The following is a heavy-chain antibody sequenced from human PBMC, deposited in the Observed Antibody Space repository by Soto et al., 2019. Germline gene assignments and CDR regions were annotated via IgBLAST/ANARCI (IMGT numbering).Heavy chain of an antibody. D-gene: IGHD3-3*01. J-gene: IGHJ4*01. CDR3: ERGLSGYYGFAY. Sequence: EVQLVESGGGLVQFGGSLRLSCAASGFTFSSYWMHWVRQVPGKGLVWVSRIKGDGTNTGYADSVKGRFTISRDNVKNPRYLQMNGLKAEDTAVYYFERGLSGYYGFAYWGQEPLSPSPQ. V-gene: IGHV3-74*01. CDR1: GFTFSSYW. CDR2: IKGDGTNT.